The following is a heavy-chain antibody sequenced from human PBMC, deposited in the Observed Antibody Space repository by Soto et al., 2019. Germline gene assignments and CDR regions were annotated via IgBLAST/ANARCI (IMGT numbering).Heavy chain of an antibody. CDR2: ISYHGSRQ. D-gene: IGHD2-21*01. CDR1: GFTFGTFG. Sequence: PGGSLRLSCAASGFTFGTFGMHWVRQAPGKGLEWVAVISYHGSRQDYTDSVKGRFTISRDNSKNTLYLQMNSLRTDDTAVYYCAKDLRDFVVGVEAPPNYFFDSWGQGT. V-gene: IGHV3-30*18. J-gene: IGHJ4*02. CDR3: AKDLRDFVVGVEAPPNYFFDS.